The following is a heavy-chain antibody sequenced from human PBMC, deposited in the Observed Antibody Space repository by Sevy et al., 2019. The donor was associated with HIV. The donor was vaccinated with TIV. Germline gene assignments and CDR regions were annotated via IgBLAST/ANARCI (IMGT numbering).Heavy chain of an antibody. V-gene: IGHV3-7*03. CDR1: GFTFSNYW. Sequence: GESLKISCAASGFTFSNYWMSWVRQAPGKGLEWVATIKKDGTEKYYVDSVRGRFTMSRDNAKNSLYLQMNSLRVEDTALYYSARDCSSTTCLWGLDFWGQGTTVTVSS. CDR2: IKKDGTEK. CDR3: ARDCSSTTCLWGLDF. J-gene: IGHJ6*02. D-gene: IGHD2-2*01.